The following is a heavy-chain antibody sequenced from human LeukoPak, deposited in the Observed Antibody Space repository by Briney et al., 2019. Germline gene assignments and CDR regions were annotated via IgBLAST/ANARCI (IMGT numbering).Heavy chain of an antibody. V-gene: IGHV3-23*01. CDR1: GFTFSNYA. CDR3: ARDPNGNYVGAFDFQR. D-gene: IGHD4-17*01. J-gene: IGHJ1*01. CDR2: ISGAGT. Sequence: GGSLRLSCANSGFTFSNYALTWVRQAPGRGLEWVSSISGAGTYYADSVKGRFSISRDNYKNTLYLQMSSLRAEDTAVYYCARDPNGNYVGAFDFQRWGQGTLVTVSS.